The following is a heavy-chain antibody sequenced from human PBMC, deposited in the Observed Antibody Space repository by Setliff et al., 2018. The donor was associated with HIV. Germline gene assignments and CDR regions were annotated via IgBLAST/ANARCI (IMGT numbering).Heavy chain of an antibody. Sequence: SETLSLTCAVYDGSFSNYYWTWIRQTPGEGLEWIGEIDHSGSTKYNPSLKSRVAISVDTSKNQFSLKVNSVTAADTAIYYCARGRQFTFWSAYMHMYVWGKGTSVTVSS. D-gene: IGHD3-3*01. CDR3: ARGRQFTFWSAYMHMYV. CDR2: IDHSGST. J-gene: IGHJ6*03. V-gene: IGHV4-34*01. CDR1: DGSFSNYY.